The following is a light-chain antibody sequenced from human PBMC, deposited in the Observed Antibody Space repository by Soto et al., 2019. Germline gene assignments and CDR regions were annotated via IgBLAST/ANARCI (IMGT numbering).Light chain of an antibody. J-gene: IGLJ2*01. CDR3: CSDAGSSTFVV. CDR1: SSDVGSYNL. V-gene: IGLV2-23*01. Sequence: QSVLTQPASVSGSPGQSITISCTGTSSDVGSYNLVSWYQQHPGKAPKLMIYEGSKRPSGVSNRFSGSKSGNTASLTISGLHAEDEADYYCCSDAGSSTFVVFGGGTKLTVL. CDR2: EGS.